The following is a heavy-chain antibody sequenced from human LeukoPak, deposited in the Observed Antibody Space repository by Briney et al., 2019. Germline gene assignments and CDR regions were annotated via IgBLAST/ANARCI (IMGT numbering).Heavy chain of an antibody. CDR1: GGSISSYY. V-gene: IGHV4-59*12. J-gene: IGHJ5*02. CDR2: ISYSGST. CDR3: TRDRWFDP. Sequence: SETLSLTYTVSGGSISSYYWSWIRQPPGKGLEWIGYISYSGSTNYNPSLKSRVTISVDTSKNQFSLRLSSVTAADTAVYYCTRDRWFDPWGQGSLVTVSS.